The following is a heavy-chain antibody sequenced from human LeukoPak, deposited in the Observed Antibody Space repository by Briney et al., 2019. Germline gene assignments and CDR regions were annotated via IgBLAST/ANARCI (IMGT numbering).Heavy chain of an antibody. D-gene: IGHD5-12*01. V-gene: IGHV4-38-2*02. Sequence: PSETLSLTCTVSGYSISSGYYWGWIRQPPGKGLEWIGSIYHSGSTFYNPSLKSRVTISVDTSKNQFSLNLRSVTAADTAVYYCARTTEGYAGGPGYSYYYYMDVWGKGATVTISS. CDR3: ARTTEGYAGGPGYSYYYYMDV. CDR2: IYHSGST. CDR1: GYSISSGYY. J-gene: IGHJ6*03.